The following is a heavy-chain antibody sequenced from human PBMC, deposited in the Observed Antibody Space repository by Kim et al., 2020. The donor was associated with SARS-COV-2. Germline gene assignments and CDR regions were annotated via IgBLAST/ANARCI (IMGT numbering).Heavy chain of an antibody. CDR1: GLTVTNTY. D-gene: IGHD3-10*01. CDR2: IFVAGTT. V-gene: IGHV3-53*01. CDR3: AAGAGP. Sequence: GGSLRLSCAASGLTVTNTYMSWVRQIPGQGLDCVSSIFVAGTTYYSDSAKVCFSISRDASPNTLYLLMNALTTEHTAAYFCAAGAGPW. J-gene: IGHJ5*02.